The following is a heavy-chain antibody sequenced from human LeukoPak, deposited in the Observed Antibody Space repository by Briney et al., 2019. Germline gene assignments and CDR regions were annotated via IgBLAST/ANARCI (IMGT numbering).Heavy chain of an antibody. J-gene: IGHJ4*02. CDR2: FDPQDGER. Sequence: ASVKVSCKVSGYTLSDLSMHWVRQAPGKGLEWMASFDPQDGERVYAQKFQGRITMTEDTSTDTVYMELRSLRSEDTAAYSCTSRRSFDYWGQGTLVTVSS. CDR1: GYTLSDLS. V-gene: IGHV1-24*01. CDR3: TSRRSFDY.